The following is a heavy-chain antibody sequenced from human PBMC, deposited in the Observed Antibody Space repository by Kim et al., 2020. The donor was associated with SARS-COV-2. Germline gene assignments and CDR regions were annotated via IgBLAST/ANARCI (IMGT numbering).Heavy chain of an antibody. D-gene: IGHD6-19*01. Sequence: YAQKFQGRVTITADESTSTADMELSSLRSEDTAVYYCARDRGSSGWLADYWGQGTLVTVSS. CDR3: ARDRGSSGWLADY. V-gene: IGHV1-69*01. J-gene: IGHJ4*02.